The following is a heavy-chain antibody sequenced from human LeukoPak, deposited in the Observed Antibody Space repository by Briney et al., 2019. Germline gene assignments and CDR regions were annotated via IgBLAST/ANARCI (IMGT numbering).Heavy chain of an antibody. D-gene: IGHD3-10*01. J-gene: IGHJ4*02. CDR1: GGSISSGGYS. V-gene: IGHV4-30-2*01. CDR3: ARDGGYYGSGTFDY. Sequence: SETLSLTCAVSGGSISSGGYSWSWIRQPPGKGLEWIGYIYHSGSTYYNPSLKSQVTISVDRSKNQFSLKLSSVTAADTAVYYCARDGGYYGSGTFDYWGQGTLVTVSS. CDR2: IYHSGST.